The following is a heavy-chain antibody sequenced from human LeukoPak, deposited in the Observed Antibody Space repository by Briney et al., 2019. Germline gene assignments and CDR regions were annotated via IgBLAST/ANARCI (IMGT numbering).Heavy chain of an antibody. CDR3: AMEEEQWLVTDY. V-gene: IGHV1-69*05. J-gene: IGHJ4*02. Sequence: GASVKVSCKASGGTFSSYAISWVRQAPGQGLEWMGRIIPIFGTANYAQKFQGRVTIITDESTSTAYMELSSLRSEDTAVYYCAMEEEQWLVTDYWGQGTLVTVSS. D-gene: IGHD6-19*01. CDR1: GGTFSSYA. CDR2: IIPIFGTA.